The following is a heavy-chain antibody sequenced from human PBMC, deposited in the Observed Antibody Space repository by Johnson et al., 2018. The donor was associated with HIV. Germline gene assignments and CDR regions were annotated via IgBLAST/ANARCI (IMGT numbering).Heavy chain of an antibody. V-gene: IGHV3-73*01. D-gene: IGHD3-9*01. CDR1: GFTFSGSA. CDR3: ARDDIFLDAFDI. J-gene: IGHJ3*02. CDR2: IRSKANSYAT. Sequence: VQLVESGGGLVQPGGSLKLSCAASGFTFSGSAMHWVRQASGKGLEWVGRIRSKANSYATAYAASVKGRFTISRDDSKNTAYLPMNSLRAEDTAVYYCARDDIFLDAFDIWGQGTMVTVSS.